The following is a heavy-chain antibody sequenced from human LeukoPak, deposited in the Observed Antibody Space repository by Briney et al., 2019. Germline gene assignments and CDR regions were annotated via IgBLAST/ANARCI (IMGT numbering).Heavy chain of an antibody. Sequence: PGGSLRLSCAASGFTFDDYGMSWVRQAPGKGLEWVSGINWNGGSTGYADSVKGRFTISRDNSKNTLYLQMNSLRAEDTAVYYCARDLSERWLQLGEYYFDYWGQGALVTVSS. J-gene: IGHJ4*02. D-gene: IGHD5-24*01. CDR1: GFTFDDYG. CDR3: ARDLSERWLQLGEYYFDY. V-gene: IGHV3-20*04. CDR2: INWNGGST.